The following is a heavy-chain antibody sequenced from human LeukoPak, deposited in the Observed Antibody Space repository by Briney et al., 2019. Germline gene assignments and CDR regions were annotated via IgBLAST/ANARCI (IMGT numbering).Heavy chain of an antibody. CDR2: IGGDGIA. D-gene: IGHD3-16*01. V-gene: IGHV3-69-1*01. J-gene: IGHJ4*02. Sequence: GGSLRLSCVASGFTFTDHPMNWVRQAPGKGLQWISYIGGDGIAFYADSVKGRFTASKDDARKSMYLQMNSLRVEDTAVYYCAKDRANWAIDDWGQGTQVTVSS. CDR1: GFTFTDHP. CDR3: AKDRANWAIDD.